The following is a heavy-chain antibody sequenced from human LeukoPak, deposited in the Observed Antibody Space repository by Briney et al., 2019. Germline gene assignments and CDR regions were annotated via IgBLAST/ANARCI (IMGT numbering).Heavy chain of an antibody. CDR2: IIPIFGTA. V-gene: IGHV1-69*13. CDR3: AREALPDSSGYYISVYYYGMDV. D-gene: IGHD3-22*01. Sequence: AASVKVSCKASGGTFSSYAISWVRQAPGQGLEWMGGIIPIFGTANYAQKFQGRVTITADESTSTAYMELSSLRSEDTAVYYCAREALPDSSGYYISVYYYGMDVWGQGTTVTVSS. J-gene: IGHJ6*02. CDR1: GGTFSSYA.